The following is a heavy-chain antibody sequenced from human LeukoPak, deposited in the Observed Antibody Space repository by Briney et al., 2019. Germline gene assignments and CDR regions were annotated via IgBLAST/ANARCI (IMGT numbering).Heavy chain of an antibody. Sequence: SETLSLTCAVYGGSFSGYYWSWIRQPPGKGLEWIGEINHSGSTNYNPSLKSRVTISVDTSKNQFSLKLSSVTAADTAVYYCVRGCTSTTEEHDAFDIWGQGTMVTVSS. J-gene: IGHJ3*02. CDR3: VRGCTSTTEEHDAFDI. CDR2: INHSGST. V-gene: IGHV4-34*01. CDR1: GGSFSGYY. D-gene: IGHD4-11*01.